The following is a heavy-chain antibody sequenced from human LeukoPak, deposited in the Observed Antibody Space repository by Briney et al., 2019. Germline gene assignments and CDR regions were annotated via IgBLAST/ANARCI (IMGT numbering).Heavy chain of an antibody. CDR1: GGSISSSSYY. CDR3: ARGVLWFGELLPYYFDY. J-gene: IGHJ4*02. Sequence: PSETLSLTCTVSGGSISSSSYYWGWIRQPPGKGLEWIGSIYYSGSTYYNPSLKSRVTISVDTSKNQFSLKLSSVTAADTAVYYCARGVLWFGELLPYYFDYWGQGTLVTVSS. CDR2: IYYSGST. V-gene: IGHV4-39*07. D-gene: IGHD3-10*01.